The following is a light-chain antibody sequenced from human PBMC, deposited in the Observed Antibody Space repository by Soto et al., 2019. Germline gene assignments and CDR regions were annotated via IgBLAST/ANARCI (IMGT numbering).Light chain of an antibody. V-gene: IGKV3-20*01. J-gene: IGKJ3*01. CDR2: GTS. Sequence: EIVLTQTPGTLSLSPGERATLSCRASQSVSSKYLAWYQQKPGQAPRVLIYGTSIRASGVPERFSGGGSGTDFTLTITRLEPEDFAVYYCQQYGSSLFTFGPGTKVDFK. CDR1: QSVSSKY. CDR3: QQYGSSLFT.